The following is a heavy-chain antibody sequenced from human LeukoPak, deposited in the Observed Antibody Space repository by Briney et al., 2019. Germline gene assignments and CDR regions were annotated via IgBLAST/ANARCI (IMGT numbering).Heavy chain of an antibody. CDR3: ARGSGRMLAFDI. Sequence: SETLSLTCTVSGGSISSHYWSWIRQPPGKGLEWIGYIYYSGSTNYNPSLKSRVTISVDTSKNQFSLKLSSVTAADTAVYYCARGSGRMLAFDIWDQGTMVTVSS. CDR2: IYYSGST. CDR1: GGSISSHY. D-gene: IGHD1-26*01. J-gene: IGHJ3*02. V-gene: IGHV4-59*11.